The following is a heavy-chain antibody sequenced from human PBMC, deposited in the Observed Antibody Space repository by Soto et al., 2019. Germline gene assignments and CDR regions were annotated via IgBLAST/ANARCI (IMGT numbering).Heavy chain of an antibody. CDR1: GGSFSGYY. D-gene: IGHD3-10*01. Sequence: XATLSLTCAVYGGSFSGYYWSWIRQPPGKGLEWIGEINHSGSTNYNPSLKSRVTISVDTSKNQFSLKLSSVTAADTAVYYCARPRVTMVRGNWFDPCGQRTLVTVSS. CDR3: ARPRVTMVRGNWFDP. CDR2: INHSGST. J-gene: IGHJ5*02. V-gene: IGHV4-34*01.